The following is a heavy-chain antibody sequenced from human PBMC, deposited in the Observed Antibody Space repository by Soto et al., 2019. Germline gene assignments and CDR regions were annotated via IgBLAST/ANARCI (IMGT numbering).Heavy chain of an antibody. V-gene: IGHV1-69*01. CDR2: IIPIFGTA. J-gene: IGHJ6*02. Sequence: QVQLVQSGAEVKKPGSSVKVSCKAAGGTFSSYAISWVRQAPGQGLEWMGGIIPIFGTANYAQKFQGRVTIKADEYTSTAYMELSSLSSEDTAVYYCARDTHYYGSGSARGMDVWGQGTTVTVSS. CDR1: GGTFSSYA. D-gene: IGHD3-10*01. CDR3: ARDTHYYGSGSARGMDV.